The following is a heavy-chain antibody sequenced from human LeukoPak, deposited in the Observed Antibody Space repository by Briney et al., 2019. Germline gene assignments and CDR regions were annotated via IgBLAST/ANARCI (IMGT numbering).Heavy chain of an antibody. J-gene: IGHJ4*02. CDR1: GFTFSSYW. CDR3: ARDCLIGNGYAFDY. V-gene: IGHV3-7*01. CDR2: IKQDGSEK. Sequence: QSGGSLRLSCAASGFTFSSYWMGWVRQAPGKGLEWVANIKQDGSEKYYVDSVKGRFTISRDNAKNSLYLQVNSLRAEDTALYYCARDCLIGNGYAFDYWGQGTLVTVSS. D-gene: IGHD5-12*01.